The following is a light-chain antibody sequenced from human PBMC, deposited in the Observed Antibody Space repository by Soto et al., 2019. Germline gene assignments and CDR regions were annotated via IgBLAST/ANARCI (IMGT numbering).Light chain of an antibody. CDR1: QDINGW. J-gene: IGKJ2*01. Sequence: DIQLTQFPPTLSASVGDRVIITCRTSQDINGWLAWYRQKPGKAPNLLIYDASTLHTGVPSRFSGGGSGTEFTLTISSLQPDDSATFYCQQYNSDPYTFGQGTKVDIK. CDR3: QQYNSDPYT. V-gene: IGKV1-5*03. CDR2: DAS.